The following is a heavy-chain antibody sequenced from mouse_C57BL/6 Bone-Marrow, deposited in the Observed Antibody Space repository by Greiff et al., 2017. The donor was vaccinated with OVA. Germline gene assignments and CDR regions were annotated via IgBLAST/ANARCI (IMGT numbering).Heavy chain of an antibody. V-gene: IGHV1-54*01. CDR1: GYAFTNYL. J-gene: IGHJ3*01. Sequence: VQLQQSGAELVRPGTSVKVSCKASGYAFTNYLIEWVKQRPGQGLEWIGVINPGSGGTNYNEKFKGKATLNADKSSSTAYMQLSSLTSEDSAVYFCARSPYYYGSRAWFAYWGQGTLVTVSA. CDR3: ARSPYYYGSRAWFAY. CDR2: INPGSGGT. D-gene: IGHD1-1*01.